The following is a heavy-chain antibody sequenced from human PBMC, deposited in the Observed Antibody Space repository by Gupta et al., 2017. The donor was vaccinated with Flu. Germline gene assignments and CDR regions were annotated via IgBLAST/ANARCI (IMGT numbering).Heavy chain of an antibody. CDR1: GFTFRKYV. V-gene: IGHV3-23*01. J-gene: IGHJ4*02. D-gene: IGHD5-18*01. CDR2: ISGGGVST. Sequence: EVQLLESGGGLVQPGGSLRLSCAASGFTFRKYVMSWVRQVPGKGLEWVSAISGGGVSTYYADSVKGRFTISRDNSKNTVSLQMNSLRAEDTAVYYCAKENGYSYGYGYFDYWGQGTLVTVSS. CDR3: AKENGYSYGYGYFDY.